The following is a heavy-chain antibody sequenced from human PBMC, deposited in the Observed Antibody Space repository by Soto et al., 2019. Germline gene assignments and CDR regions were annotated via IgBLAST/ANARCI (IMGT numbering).Heavy chain of an antibody. CDR1: GFTFSSYS. D-gene: IGHD3-3*01. CDR3: ARGRITIFGVVIISSADGFDY. V-gene: IGHV3-48*02. Sequence: PGGSLRLSCAASGFTFSSYSMNWVRQAPGKGLEWVSYISSSSSTIYYADSVKGRFTISRDNAKNSLYLQMNSLRDEDTAVYCCARGRITIFGVVIISSADGFDYWGQGTLVTVSS. CDR2: ISSSSSTI. J-gene: IGHJ4*02.